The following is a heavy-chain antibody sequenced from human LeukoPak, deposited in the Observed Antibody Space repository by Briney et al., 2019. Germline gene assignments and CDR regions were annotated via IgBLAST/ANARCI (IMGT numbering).Heavy chain of an antibody. CDR2: IRQDGSQK. D-gene: IGHD4-17*01. V-gene: IGHV3-7*01. CDR3: VRDEGDTVTTYRFDL. Sequence: GGSLRLSCVASGFTFSRFWMSWVRQAPGKGLEWVANIRQDGSQKNYVDSVKGRFTISRDNAKNSLYLQMNSLRGEDTAVYYCVRDEGDTVTTYRFDLWGRGTLVTVSS. J-gene: IGHJ2*01. CDR1: GFTFSRFW.